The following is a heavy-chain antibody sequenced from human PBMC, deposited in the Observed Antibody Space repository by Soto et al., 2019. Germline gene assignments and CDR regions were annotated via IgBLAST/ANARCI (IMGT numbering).Heavy chain of an antibody. V-gene: IGHV4-34*01. CDR3: ARAETAMALYYFDY. Sequence: SETLSLTCAVYGGSLSDYYWSWIRQPPGKGLEWIGEINHSGSTNYNPSLKSRVTISVDTSKKQFSLKLSSVTAADTAVYYCARAETAMALYYFDYWGQGTLVTVSS. J-gene: IGHJ4*02. CDR2: INHSGST. D-gene: IGHD5-18*01. CDR1: GGSLSDYY.